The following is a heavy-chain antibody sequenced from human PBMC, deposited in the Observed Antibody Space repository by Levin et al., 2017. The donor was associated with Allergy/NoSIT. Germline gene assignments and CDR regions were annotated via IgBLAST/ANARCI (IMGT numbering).Heavy chain of an antibody. CDR2: ISGGSRHI. CDR3: ARGGRSVGYCSGGSCLSRYYNYYGMDV. D-gene: IGHD2-15*01. Sequence: MPGGSLRLSCAASGFTFGSYSMNWVRQAPGKGLEWVSSISGGSRHIYYADSMKGRFTISRDNAENSLYLQMNSLRAEDTAVYYCARGGRSVGYCSGGSCLSRYYNYYGMDVWGQGTTVTVSS. CDR1: GFTFGSYS. J-gene: IGHJ6*02. V-gene: IGHV3-21*01.